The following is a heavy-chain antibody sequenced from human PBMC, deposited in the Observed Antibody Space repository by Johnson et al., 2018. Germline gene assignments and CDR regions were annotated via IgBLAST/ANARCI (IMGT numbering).Heavy chain of an antibody. D-gene: IGHD2-21*02. Sequence: VQLGEAGGGLVEPGGTLGLSCTASGFTFSTYSMNWVRPAPGKGLEWVSYISSSSRIIYYADSVKGRFTISRANDKNSLYLQMNSLGDEDTAVDYCARLWAYWGGDCLDAFDIWGQGTMVTVSS. CDR2: ISSSSRII. V-gene: IGHV3-48*02. CDR1: GFTFSTYS. J-gene: IGHJ3*02. CDR3: ARLWAYWGGDCLDAFDI.